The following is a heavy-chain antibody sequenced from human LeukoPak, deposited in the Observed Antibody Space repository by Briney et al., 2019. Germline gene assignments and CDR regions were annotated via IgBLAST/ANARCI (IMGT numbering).Heavy chain of an antibody. D-gene: IGHD5-18*01. CDR1: GFTFSSYS. V-gene: IGHV3-48*01. CDR2: ISSSSSTI. J-gene: IGHJ4*02. CDR3: AKTAMGAFDY. Sequence: GGSLRLSCAASGFTFSSYSMNWVRQAPGKGLEWVSYISSSSSTIYYADSVKGRFTISRDNAKNSLYLQVNSLRAEDTAVYYCAKTAMGAFDYWGQGTLVTVSS.